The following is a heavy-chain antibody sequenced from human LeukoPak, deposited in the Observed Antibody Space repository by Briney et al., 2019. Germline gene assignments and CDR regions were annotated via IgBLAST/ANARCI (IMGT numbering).Heavy chain of an antibody. V-gene: IGHV4-61*02. CDR3: ARDLGVVTSWYFDL. CDR2: IYTSGST. D-gene: IGHD2-21*02. CDR1: GGSISSGSYY. Sequence: PSETLSLTCTVSGGSISSGSYYWSRIRQPAGKGLEGIGRIYTSGSTNYNPSLKSRVTISVDTSKNQFSLKLSSVTAADTAVYYCARDLGVVTSWYFDLWGRGTLVTVSS. J-gene: IGHJ2*01.